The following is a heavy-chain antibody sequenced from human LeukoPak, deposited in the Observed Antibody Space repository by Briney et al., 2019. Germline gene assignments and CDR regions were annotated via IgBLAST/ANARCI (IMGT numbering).Heavy chain of an antibody. D-gene: IGHD2-2*01. Sequence: PGRSLRLSCAASGFTFSSYGMHWVRQAPGKGPEWVANINQGGSEKYYVDSVKGRFTISRDNAKNSLDLQMNSLRVEDTAIYYCARLVVPPGNRGWYYEHWGQGTLVTVSS. V-gene: IGHV3-7*03. CDR1: GFTFSSYG. CDR2: INQGGSEK. CDR3: ARLVVPPGNRGWYYEH. J-gene: IGHJ4*02.